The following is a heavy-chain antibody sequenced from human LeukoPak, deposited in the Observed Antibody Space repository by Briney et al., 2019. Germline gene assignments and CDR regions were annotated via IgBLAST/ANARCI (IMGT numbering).Heavy chain of an antibody. Sequence: GRSLRLSCAASGFTFSSYGMHWVRQAPGKGLEWVAIIWYDGTTKYYADSVKGRFTLSRDNSKNTMFLQMNSLRAEDTAVYYCAKPGTGNDAFDSWGQGTKVTVSS. CDR3: AKPGTGNDAFDS. CDR2: IWYDGTTK. D-gene: IGHD3-10*01. J-gene: IGHJ3*02. V-gene: IGHV3-33*06. CDR1: GFTFSSYG.